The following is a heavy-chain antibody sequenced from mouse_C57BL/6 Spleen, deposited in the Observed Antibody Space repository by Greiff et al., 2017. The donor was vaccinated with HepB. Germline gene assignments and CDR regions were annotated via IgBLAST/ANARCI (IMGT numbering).Heavy chain of an antibody. D-gene: IGHD3-2*02. CDR2: INPSSGYT. V-gene: IGHV1-4*01. CDR3: ARSPLDSSAGFAY. J-gene: IGHJ3*01. Sequence: VQLQQSGAELARPGASVKMSCKASGYTFTSYTMHWVKQRPGQGLEWIGYINPSSGYTKYNQKFKDKATLTADKSSSTAYMQLSSLTSEDSAVYYCARSPLDSSAGFAYWGQGTLVTVSA. CDR1: GYTFTSYT.